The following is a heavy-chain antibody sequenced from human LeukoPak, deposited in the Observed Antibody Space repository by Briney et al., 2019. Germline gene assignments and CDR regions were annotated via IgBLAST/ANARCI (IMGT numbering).Heavy chain of an antibody. J-gene: IGHJ3*02. V-gene: IGHV3-48*04. CDR2: ISSSSSTI. D-gene: IGHD3-22*01. Sequence: GGSLRLSCAASGFTFSSYSMNWVRQAPGKGLEWVSYISSSSSTIYYADSVKGRFTISRDNAKNSLYLQMNSLRAEDTAVYYCARRLPENLYDSSGYYHPAGAFDIWGQGTMVTVSS. CDR3: ARRLPENLYDSSGYYHPAGAFDI. CDR1: GFTFSSYS.